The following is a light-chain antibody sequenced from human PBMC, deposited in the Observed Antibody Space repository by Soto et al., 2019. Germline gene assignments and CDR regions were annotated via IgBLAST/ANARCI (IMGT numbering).Light chain of an antibody. V-gene: IGLV2-14*01. J-gene: IGLJ1*01. CDR1: ITDIGAYNY. Sequence: QSVLTQPASVSGSPGQSITISCTGTITDIGAYNYVSWYQQHPGKAPKLLIYGVSSRPSGVSNRFSGSKSGNAAYLTISGLQADDEAEYYCSSYTSSITPYVFGTGTKAHRP. CDR3: SSYTSSITPYV. CDR2: GVS.